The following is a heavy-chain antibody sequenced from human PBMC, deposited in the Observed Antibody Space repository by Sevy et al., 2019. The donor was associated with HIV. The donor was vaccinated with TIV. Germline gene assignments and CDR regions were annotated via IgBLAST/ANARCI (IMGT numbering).Heavy chain of an antibody. CDR2: ICYSGST. V-gene: IGHV4-59*01. CDR3: ARSLRRPGQQLVLGYYYYMDV. D-gene: IGHD6-13*01. Sequence: SETLSLTCTVSSGSISSYYWSWIRQPPGKGLEWIGYICYSGSTNYNPSLKSRVTISVDTSMNQFSLKLSSVTAADTAVYYCARSLRRPGQQLVLGYYYYMDVWGNGTTVTVSS. CDR1: SGSISSYY. J-gene: IGHJ6*03.